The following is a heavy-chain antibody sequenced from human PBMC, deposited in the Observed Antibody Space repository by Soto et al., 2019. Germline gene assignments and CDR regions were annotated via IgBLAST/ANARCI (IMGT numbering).Heavy chain of an antibody. D-gene: IGHD3-10*02. J-gene: IGHJ5*02. Sequence: QVQLQESGPGLVKPSENLSLTCSVAGGSLGSYYWGWIRQSPGTGLEWIAYIYDSRTTTYNPSLKSRATISVDTSKNQFSLNLTSVTAAHTAVYYCAGGAMFWFDPWGQGTLVSVSS. V-gene: IGHV4-59*01. CDR3: AGGAMFWFDP. CDR2: IYDSRTT. CDR1: GGSLGSYY.